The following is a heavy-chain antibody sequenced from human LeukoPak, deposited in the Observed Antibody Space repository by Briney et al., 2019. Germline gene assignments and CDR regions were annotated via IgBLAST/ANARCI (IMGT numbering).Heavy chain of an antibody. J-gene: IGHJ4*02. CDR1: GFTFRDYW. D-gene: IGHD3/OR15-3a*01. V-gene: IGHV3-48*01. CDR2: ITSGSTTI. CDR3: AREDFRSHFDY. Sequence: GGSLRLSCAASGFTFRDYWMHWVRQAPGKGLEWVSYITSGSTTIYYADSVKGRFTISRDDSKNSLYLQMNSLRAEDTAVYYCAREDFRSHFDYWGQGTLVTVSS.